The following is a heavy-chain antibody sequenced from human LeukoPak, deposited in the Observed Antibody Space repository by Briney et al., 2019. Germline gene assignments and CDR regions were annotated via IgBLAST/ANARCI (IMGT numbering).Heavy chain of an antibody. D-gene: IGHD3-22*01. CDR2: ISAYNGNT. J-gene: IGHJ4*02. CDR3: ARAGASYYDSSGYYYGLY. CDR1: GYTFTSYG. V-gene: IGHV1-18*01. Sequence: ASVKVSCKASGYTFTSYGISWVRQAPGQGLEWMGWISAYNGNTNYAQKLQGRVTMTTDTSTSTAYMELRSLRSDDTAVYYCARAGASYYDSSGYYYGLYWGQGTLVTVSS.